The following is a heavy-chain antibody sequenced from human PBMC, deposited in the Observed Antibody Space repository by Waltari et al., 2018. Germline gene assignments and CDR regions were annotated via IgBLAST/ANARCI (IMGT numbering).Heavy chain of an antibody. J-gene: IGHJ6*02. D-gene: IGHD5-12*01. CDR3: AKYSGYDLNL. CDR1: GLNFSGLS. CDR2: INPGGSEK. Sequence: EMLLVDSGGYFVQPGGSLGIACSASGLNFSGLSMSWVRQAPGKGLEWVAKINPGGSEKSYVDSLKGRFTISRDNAKNSLYLQMNSLRAEDTALYYCAKYSGYDLNLWGQGTKV. V-gene: IGHV3-7*01.